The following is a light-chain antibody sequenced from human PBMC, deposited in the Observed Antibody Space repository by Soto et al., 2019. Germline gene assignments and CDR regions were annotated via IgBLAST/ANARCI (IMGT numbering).Light chain of an antibody. CDR2: GAS. Sequence: EIVLTQSPGTLSLSPGEGATLSCRASQSVSSTFLAWYQQKPGQATRLLIYGASSRATGIPDRFSGSGSGTDFTLTISRLEPEDFAVYYCQQYGSSPLTFGGGTKVEIK. V-gene: IGKV3-20*01. CDR1: QSVSSTF. CDR3: QQYGSSPLT. J-gene: IGKJ4*01.